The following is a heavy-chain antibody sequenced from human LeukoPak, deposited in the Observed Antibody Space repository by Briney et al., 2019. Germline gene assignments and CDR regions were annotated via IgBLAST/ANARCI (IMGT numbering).Heavy chain of an antibody. CDR3: ARDRVSSSWYAGYYYYYVDV. J-gene: IGHJ6*03. D-gene: IGHD6-13*01. V-gene: IGHV4-59*01. Sequence: SETLSLTCTVSGGSISSYYWSWIRQPPGKGLEWIGYIYYSGSTNYNPSLKSRVTISVDTSKNQFSLKLSSVTAADTAVYYCARDRVSSSWYAGYYYYYVDVWGKGTTVTVSS. CDR1: GGSISSYY. CDR2: IYYSGST.